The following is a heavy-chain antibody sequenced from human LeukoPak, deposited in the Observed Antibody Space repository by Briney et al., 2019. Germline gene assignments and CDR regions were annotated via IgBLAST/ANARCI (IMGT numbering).Heavy chain of an antibody. D-gene: IGHD3-10*01. Sequence: PGGSLRLSCAASGSTVSSNYMSWVRQAPGKGLEWVSVIYSGGSTYYADSVKGRFTISRDNSKNTLYLQMNSLRAEDTAVYYCARETSDAYGSGSAFDYWGQGTLVTVSS. J-gene: IGHJ4*02. CDR3: ARETSDAYGSGSAFDY. CDR1: GSTVSSNY. V-gene: IGHV3-53*01. CDR2: IYSGGST.